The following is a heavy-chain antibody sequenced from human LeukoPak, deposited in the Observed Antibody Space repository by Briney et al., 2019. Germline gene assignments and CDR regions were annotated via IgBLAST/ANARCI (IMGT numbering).Heavy chain of an antibody. J-gene: IGHJ6*03. V-gene: IGHV4-59*01. D-gene: IGHD5-18*01. CDR1: GGSISSYY. Sequence: SETLSLTCTVSGGSISSYYWSWIRQPPGKGLEWIGYIYYSGSTNYNPSLKSRVTISVDTSKNQFSLKLSSVTAADTAVYYCARGERGYSYGYVEDYYYYYMDVWGKGTTVTVSS. CDR2: IYYSGST. CDR3: ARGERGYSYGYVEDYYYYYMDV.